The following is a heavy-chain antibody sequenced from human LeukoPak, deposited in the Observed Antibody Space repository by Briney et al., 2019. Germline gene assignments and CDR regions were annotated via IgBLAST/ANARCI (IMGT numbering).Heavy chain of an antibody. D-gene: IGHD3-22*01. CDR3: ARGGRGGMIVVPRL. J-gene: IGHJ3*01. Sequence: PSETLSLTCAVYGGSFSGYYWSWIRQPPGKGLEWIGEINHSGSTNYNPSLKSRVTISVDTSKNQFSLKLSSVTAADTAVYYCARGGRGGMIVVPRLWGQGTMVTVSS. CDR1: GGSFSGYY. V-gene: IGHV4-34*01. CDR2: INHSGST.